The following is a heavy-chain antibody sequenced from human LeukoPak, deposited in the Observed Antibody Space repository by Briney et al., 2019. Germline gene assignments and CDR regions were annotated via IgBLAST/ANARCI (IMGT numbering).Heavy chain of an antibody. V-gene: IGHV3-15*01. Sequence: GGSLRLSCAASGFTFSNAWMSWVRQPPGKGLEWVGRIKSKTDCETTDYAAPVKGRFTISRDDSQNTLYLQMTSLKAEDTAVYYCHSDTAMVTNFDYWGQGTLVTVS. D-gene: IGHD5-18*01. CDR2: IKSKTDCETT. CDR3: HSDTAMVTNFDY. J-gene: IGHJ4*02. CDR1: GFTFSNAW.